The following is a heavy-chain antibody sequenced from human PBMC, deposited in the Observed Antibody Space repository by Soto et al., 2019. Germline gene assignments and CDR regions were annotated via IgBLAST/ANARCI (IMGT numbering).Heavy chain of an antibody. CDR1: GFTFSSYA. CDR3: AKDPLEGSYLDYYGMDV. D-gene: IGHD3-16*02. Sequence: PGGSLRLSCAASGFTFSSYAMSWVRQAPGKGLEWVSAISGSGGSTYYADSVKGRFTISRDNSKNTLYLQMNSLRAEDTVVYYCAKDPLEGSYLDYYGMDVWGQGTTVTVSS. CDR2: ISGSGGST. V-gene: IGHV3-23*01. J-gene: IGHJ6*02.